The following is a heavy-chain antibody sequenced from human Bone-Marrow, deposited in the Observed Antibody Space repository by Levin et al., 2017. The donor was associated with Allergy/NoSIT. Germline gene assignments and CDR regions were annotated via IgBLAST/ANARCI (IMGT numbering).Heavy chain of an antibody. CDR2: ISGSGDTT. D-gene: IGHD3-9*01. V-gene: IGHV3-23*01. J-gene: IGHJ6*03. CDR3: AKDHDTFYYYMDV. Sequence: HPGGSLRLSCAASGFTFTIYAMSWVRQAPGKGLEWVSAISGSGDTTYYADSVKGRFTISRDNSKNTLYLQMNSLRAEDTAVYYCAKDHDTFYYYMDVWGKGTTVTVSS. CDR1: GFTFTIYA.